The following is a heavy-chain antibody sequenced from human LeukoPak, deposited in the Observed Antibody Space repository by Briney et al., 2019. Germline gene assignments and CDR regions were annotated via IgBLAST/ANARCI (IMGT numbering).Heavy chain of an antibody. Sequence: SETLSLTCTVSGGSISSYYWSWIRQPPGKGLEWIGYIYYSGSTNYNPSLKSRVTISVDTSKNQFSLKLSSVTAADTAVYYCARSSEGYYDSSGYSYFDYWGQGTLVTVSS. CDR1: GGSISSYY. D-gene: IGHD3-22*01. V-gene: IGHV4-59*01. CDR2: IYYSGST. CDR3: ARSSEGYYDSSGYSYFDY. J-gene: IGHJ4*02.